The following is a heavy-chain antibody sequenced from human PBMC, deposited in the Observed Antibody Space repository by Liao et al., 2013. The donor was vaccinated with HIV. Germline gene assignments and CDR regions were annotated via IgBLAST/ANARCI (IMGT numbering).Heavy chain of an antibody. CDR3: ASRPYFYGVWGTLVTYLCTLTSGYQGNP. Sequence: QVQLQQWGAGLLKPSETLSLTCAVYGGSFSGYYWSWIRQPPGKGLEWIGEINHSGSTNYNPSLKSRVTISVDTSKNQFSLKLSSVTAADTAVYYCASRPYFYGVWGTLVTYLCTLTSGYQGNPWV. CDR2: INHSGST. CDR1: GGSFSGYY. D-gene: IGHD3-16*01. V-gene: IGHV4-34*01. J-gene: IGHJ5*02.